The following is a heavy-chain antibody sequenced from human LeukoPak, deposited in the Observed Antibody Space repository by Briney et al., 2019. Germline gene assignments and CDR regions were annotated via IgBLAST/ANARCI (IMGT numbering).Heavy chain of an antibody. V-gene: IGHV4-39*01. CDR1: GGSVSSDSYH. Sequence: SETLSLTCTVSGGSVSSDSYHWGWIRQPPGKGLEWIGSIYYTGNTYYNPSLKSRVTIFVDTSKNQFSLNLNSVTAADTAVYYCARLGGEVKGVLAWGPKKPPHIVLVYNWGQGTLATVSS. D-gene: IGHD2-2*01. CDR2: IYYTGNT. J-gene: IGHJ4*02. CDR3: ARLGGEVKGVLAWGPKKPPHIVLVYN.